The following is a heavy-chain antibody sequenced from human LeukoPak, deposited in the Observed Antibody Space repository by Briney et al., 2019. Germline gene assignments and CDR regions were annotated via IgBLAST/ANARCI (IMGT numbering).Heavy chain of an antibody. Sequence: ASVKVSCKASGYTFTSYDINWVRQATGQGLEWMGWMNPNSGNTGYAQKFQGRVTITRNTSISTAYMELSSLRSEDTAVYYCARLTTYYYYMDVWGKGTTVTVSS. CDR2: MNPNSGNT. J-gene: IGHJ6*03. CDR1: GYTFTSYD. CDR3: ARLTTYYYYMDV. D-gene: IGHD4-11*01. V-gene: IGHV1-8*03.